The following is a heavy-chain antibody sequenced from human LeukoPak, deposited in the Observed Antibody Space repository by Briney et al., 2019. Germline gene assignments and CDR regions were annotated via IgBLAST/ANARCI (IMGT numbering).Heavy chain of an antibody. J-gene: IGHJ4*02. D-gene: IGHD2-15*01. CDR1: GYSFTSYW. Sequence: GESLKISCKGSGYSFTSYWIGWVRQMPGKGLEWMGITYPGDSDTRYSPSFQGQVTISADKSISTAYLQWSSLKASDTAMYYCARAASAYCSGGSCYFDYWGQGTLVTVSS. CDR2: TYPGDSDT. CDR3: ARAASAYCSGGSCYFDY. V-gene: IGHV5-51*01.